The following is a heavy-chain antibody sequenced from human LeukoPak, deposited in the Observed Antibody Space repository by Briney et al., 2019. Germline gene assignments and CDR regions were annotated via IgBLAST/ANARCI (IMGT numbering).Heavy chain of an antibody. V-gene: IGHV3-21*06. J-gene: IGHJ4*02. Sequence: GGSLRLSCAASGFTFSSYAMNWVRQAPGKGLEWVSSISGSSGYIFYADSVKGRFTISRDNAKNSLYLQMNSLRAEDTAVYYCGRDLPTVTSIDYWGQGTLVTVSS. D-gene: IGHD4-17*01. CDR3: GRDLPTVTSIDY. CDR1: GFTFSSYA. CDR2: ISGSSGYI.